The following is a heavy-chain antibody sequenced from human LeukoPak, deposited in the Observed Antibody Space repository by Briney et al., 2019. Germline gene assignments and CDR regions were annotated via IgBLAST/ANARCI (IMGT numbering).Heavy chain of an antibody. J-gene: IGHJ4*02. D-gene: IGHD3-10*01. Sequence: PSQTLSLTCTVSGGSISSGGYYWSWIRQHPGKGLEWIGYIYYSGSTYYNPSLKSRVTISVDTSKNQFSLKLSSVTAADTAVYYCARDVYGSGYFEYWGQGTLVTASS. V-gene: IGHV4-31*03. CDR3: ARDVYGSGYFEY. CDR1: GGSISSGGYY. CDR2: IYYSGST.